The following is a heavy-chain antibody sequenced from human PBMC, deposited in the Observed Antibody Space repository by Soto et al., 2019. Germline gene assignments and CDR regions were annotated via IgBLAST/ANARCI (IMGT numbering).Heavy chain of an antibody. CDR2: IYYSGST. J-gene: IGHJ4*02. D-gene: IGHD6-19*01. V-gene: IGHV4-61*01. Sequence: PSETLSLTCTVSGGSVSSGSYYWSWIRQPPGKGLEWIGYIYYSGSTNYNPSLKSRVTISVDTSKNQFSLKLSSVTAADTAVYYCARGAGGWSLDYWGQGTLVTVSS. CDR1: GGSVSSGSYY. CDR3: ARGAGGWSLDY.